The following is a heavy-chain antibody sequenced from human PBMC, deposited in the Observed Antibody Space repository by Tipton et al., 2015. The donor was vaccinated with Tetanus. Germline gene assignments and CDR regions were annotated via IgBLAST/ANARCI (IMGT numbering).Heavy chain of an antibody. CDR2: MYYSGST. CDR1: GASISSCDYY. CDR3: AAQIIPTDRGGWFDP. J-gene: IGHJ5*02. D-gene: IGHD3-3*01. Sequence: TLSLTCTVSGASISSCDYYWGWIRQPPGKGLEWIGSMYYSGSTYYNSSLQSRVTISLDTSKNQFSLKLSSVTAADTAVYYCAAQIIPTDRGGWFDPWGQGTLVTVSS. V-gene: IGHV4-39*01.